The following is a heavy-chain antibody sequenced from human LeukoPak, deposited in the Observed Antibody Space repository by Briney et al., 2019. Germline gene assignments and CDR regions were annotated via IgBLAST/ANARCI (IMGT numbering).Heavy chain of an antibody. J-gene: IGHJ4*02. CDR3: ARDRGAAAGLDYFDY. V-gene: IGHV3-66*01. CDR1: GFAVSSNY. D-gene: IGHD6-13*01. Sequence: PGGSLRLSCAASGFAVSSNYMSWVRQAPGKGLEWVSVIYSGGSTYYADSVKGRFTISRDNSKNTLYLQMNSLRAEDTAVYYCARDRGAAAGLDYFDYWGQGTLVTVSS. CDR2: IYSGGST.